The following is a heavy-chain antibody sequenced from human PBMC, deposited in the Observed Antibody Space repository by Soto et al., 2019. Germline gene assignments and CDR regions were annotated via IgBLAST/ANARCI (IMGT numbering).Heavy chain of an antibody. CDR1: GDSISRNGNY. J-gene: IGHJ5*02. V-gene: IGHV4-31*03. CDR2: IHYSGST. Sequence: SETLSLTCTVSGDSISRNGNYWSWIRQHPGQGLEWIGYIHYSGSTYYTPSLKSRVTISVDRSENQCSLNLTSVTAADTAVYYCTKVSAGWFDPWGQGTLVTV. CDR3: TKVSAGWFDP. D-gene: IGHD2-8*01.